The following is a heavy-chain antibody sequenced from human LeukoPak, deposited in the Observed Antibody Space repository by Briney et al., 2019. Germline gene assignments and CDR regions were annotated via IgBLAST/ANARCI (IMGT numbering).Heavy chain of an antibody. J-gene: IGHJ3*02. CDR1: GFIFSDFD. D-gene: IGHD6-19*01. CDR2: IGTTGDT. V-gene: IGHV3-13*04. CDR3: ARATISVAYAFDI. Sequence: GGSLRLSCAASGFIFSDFDMHWVRQVTGKGLEWVPAIGTTGDTYYPGSVKGRFTIFRENAKNSLYLQMNSLRAEDTAVYYCARATISVAYAFDIWGQGTMVTVSS.